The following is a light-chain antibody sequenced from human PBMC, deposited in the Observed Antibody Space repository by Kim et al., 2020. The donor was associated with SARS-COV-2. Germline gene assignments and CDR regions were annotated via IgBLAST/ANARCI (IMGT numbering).Light chain of an antibody. J-gene: IGKJ1*01. CDR2: DAS. Sequence: SWPPEETATLTCRASQSVSSYLAWYQQKPGQAPRLLIYDASNRATGIPARFSGSGSGTDFTLTISSLEPEDFAVYYCQQRSNSWTFGQGTKVDIK. CDR1: QSVSSY. CDR3: QQRSNSWT. V-gene: IGKV3-11*01.